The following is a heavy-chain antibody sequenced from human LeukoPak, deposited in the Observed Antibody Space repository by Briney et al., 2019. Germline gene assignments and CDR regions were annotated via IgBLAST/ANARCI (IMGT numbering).Heavy chain of an antibody. CDR1: GFTFSSYA. J-gene: IGHJ6*03. V-gene: IGHV3-23*01. D-gene: IGHD1-26*01. CDR3: AKDGYTMSGTYYYDMDV. Sequence: GGSLRLSCAASGFTFSSYAMSWVRQAPGKGLEWVSSISGTYTSTYYADSVKGRFTISRDNSKNTLYLQMNSLRGEDTAVYYCAKDGYTMSGTYYYDMDVWGKGTTVTIS. CDR2: ISGTYTST.